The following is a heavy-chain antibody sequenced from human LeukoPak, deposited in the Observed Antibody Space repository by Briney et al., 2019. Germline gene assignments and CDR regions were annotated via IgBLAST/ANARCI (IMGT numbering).Heavy chain of an antibody. CDR3: AKGVGATPFDY. Sequence: GGSLRLSCAASXXXXSXXXXTXVXXXXXXXXXWXSSINESGGTTYYADSVKGRFTISRDSSKNTLYLQMNSLRAXDTAVYYCAKGVGATPFDYWGQGTLVTVSS. J-gene: IGHJ4*02. D-gene: IGHD1-26*01. CDR2: INESGGTT. V-gene: IGHV3-23*01. CDR1: XXXXSXXX.